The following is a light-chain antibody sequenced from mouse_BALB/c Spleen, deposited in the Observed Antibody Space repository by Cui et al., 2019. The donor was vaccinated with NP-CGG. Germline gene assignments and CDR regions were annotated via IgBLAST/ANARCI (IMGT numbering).Light chain of an antibody. CDR3: ALWYSNHWV. J-gene: IGLJ1*01. CDR2: GTN. V-gene: IGLV1*01. CDR1: TGAFTTINY. Sequence: AVVLQESEPTTSPGETVTLICRSSTGAFTTINYANWVQEKPDHLFTGLIGGTNNRAPGVPARFSGSLIGDKAALTITGAQTEDETIYFCALWYSNHWVFGGGTKLTVL.